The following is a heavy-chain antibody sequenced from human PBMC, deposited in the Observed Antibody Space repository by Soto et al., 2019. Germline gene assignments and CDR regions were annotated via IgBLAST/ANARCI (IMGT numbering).Heavy chain of an antibody. D-gene: IGHD3-22*01. V-gene: IGHV3-23*04. CDR3: AKVRASSGYGSSDY. CDR2: ISGRGDST. CDR1: GFTFSSYA. Sequence: VQLVESGGGVVQPGRSLRLSCAASGFTFSSYAMTWVRQAPGKGLEWVSAISGRGDSTYYADSVKGRFTISRDNSRNTHYLQMNSLRAEDTAVYYCAKVRASSGYGSSDYWGQGTLVTVSS. J-gene: IGHJ4*02.